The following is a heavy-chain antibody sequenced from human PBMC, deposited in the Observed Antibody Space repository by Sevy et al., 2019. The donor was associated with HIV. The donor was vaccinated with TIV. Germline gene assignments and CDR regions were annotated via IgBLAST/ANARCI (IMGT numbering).Heavy chain of an antibody. J-gene: IGHJ4*02. D-gene: IGHD3-10*01. CDR1: GGSLSSGTYY. Sequence: SETLSLTCTVSGGSLSSGTYYWGWISQPPGKGLEWIGSIYYSGSTSYNPSLESRVTISVDTSKNQFSLKVTSMTAADTAVFYCARLGRRGYYFDYWGQGTLVTVSS. CDR2: IYYSGST. CDR3: ARLGRRGYYFDY. V-gene: IGHV4-39*01.